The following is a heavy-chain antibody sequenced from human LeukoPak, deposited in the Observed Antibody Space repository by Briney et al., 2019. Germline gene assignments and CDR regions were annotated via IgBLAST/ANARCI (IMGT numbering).Heavy chain of an antibody. CDR1: GFSLSTSGVG. J-gene: IGHJ4*02. Sequence: ESGPTLVKXTQTLTLTCTFSGFSLSTSGVGVGWIRQPPGKALEWLALIYWNDDKRYSPSLKSRLTITKDTSKNQVVLTMTNMDPVDTATYYCTPSDCTSISCYGFDYWGQGTLVTVSS. CDR2: IYWNDDK. CDR3: TPSDCTSISCYGFDY. D-gene: IGHD2-2*01. V-gene: IGHV2-5*01.